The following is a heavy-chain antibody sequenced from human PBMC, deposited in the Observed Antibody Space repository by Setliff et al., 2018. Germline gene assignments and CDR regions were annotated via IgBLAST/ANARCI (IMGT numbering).Heavy chain of an antibody. CDR1: GFTFSGYY. CDR3: ARDGNKWNDSDY. V-gene: IGHV3-11*04. Sequence: PGGSLRLSCAASGFTFSGYYMQRVRQAPGKGLEWVSYIGESGNNIHYADSVKGRFTIPRDNATNSLYLQMNSPRVEDTALYYGARDGNKWNDSDYWGRGTLFTVSS. CDR2: IGESGNNI. J-gene: IGHJ4*01. D-gene: IGHD1-20*01.